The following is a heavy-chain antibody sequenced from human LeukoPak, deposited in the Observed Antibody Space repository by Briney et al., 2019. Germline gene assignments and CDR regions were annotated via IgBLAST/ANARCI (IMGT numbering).Heavy chain of an antibody. CDR1: GYTFTAYY. J-gene: IGHJ4*02. D-gene: IGHD2-15*01. CDR2: IDTNTGDT. V-gene: IGHV1-2*02. CDR3: ASEAFCAGGSCYLQRVAS. Sequence: ASVKVSCKASGYTFTAYYMHWVRQAPGQGLEWMGWIDTNTGDTKYAQKFQGRVTITRDTSTGTAYMELSSLMSDDTAVYYCASEAFCAGGSCYLQRVASWGPGTLVTVSS.